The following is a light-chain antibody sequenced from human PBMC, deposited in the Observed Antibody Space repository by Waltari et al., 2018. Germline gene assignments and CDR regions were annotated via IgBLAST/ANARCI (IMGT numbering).Light chain of an antibody. Sequence: QSALTQPASVSGSPGQSITISCTGTSSDVGGYNYVSWYQQHPGKAPKLLIYDVTNRPSVVSNRFSGSKSGNTASLTISGLQAEDEADYYCSSYTSSRTRVFGGGTKLTVL. CDR3: SSYTSSRTRV. J-gene: IGLJ3*02. CDR2: DVT. CDR1: SSDVGGYNY. V-gene: IGLV2-14*01.